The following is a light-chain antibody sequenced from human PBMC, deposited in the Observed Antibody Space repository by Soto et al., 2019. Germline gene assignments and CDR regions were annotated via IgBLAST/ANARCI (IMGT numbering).Light chain of an antibody. Sequence: VMTQSPANLSVSPGEGVTLSCTASQNVATNLAWYQLRPGQAPRLLVYAASTRATGIPATFSGSGSGTHFSLTISSLQSEDSAVYFCQQYYNWGLSFGGGTKVEI. J-gene: IGKJ4*01. CDR3: QQYYNWGLS. V-gene: IGKV3D-15*01. CDR1: QNVATN. CDR2: AAS.